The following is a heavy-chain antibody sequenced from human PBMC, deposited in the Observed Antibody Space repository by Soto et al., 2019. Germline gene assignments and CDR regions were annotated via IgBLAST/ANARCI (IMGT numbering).Heavy chain of an antibody. J-gene: IGHJ4*02. D-gene: IGHD3-10*01. CDR3: VTSYGSGYRAFDF. V-gene: IGHV1-69*02. Sequence: QVQLVQSGSDVKKAGSSVKVSCKASGDTFNFYTINWVRQAPGLGLEWMGRFNPILSMSNYAQKFEGRVTITAHKSTNTAYMELSRLRVEDTAMYYCVTSYGSGYRAFDFWGQGALVTVSS. CDR1: GDTFNFYT. CDR2: FNPILSMS.